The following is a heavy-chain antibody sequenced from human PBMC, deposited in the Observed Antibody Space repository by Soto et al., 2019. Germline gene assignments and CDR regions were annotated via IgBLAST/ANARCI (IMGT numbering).Heavy chain of an antibody. V-gene: IGHV4-59*08. CDR3: ATRAADYDFWSGYYSYYYYMDV. Sequence: SETLSLTCTVSGGSISSYYWSWIRQPPGKGLEWIGYIYYSGNTNYNPSLKSRVNISVDTSKNQFSLKLSSVTAADTAVYYCATRAADYDFWSGYYSYYYYMDVWGKGTTVTV. J-gene: IGHJ6*03. D-gene: IGHD3-3*01. CDR2: IYYSGNT. CDR1: GGSISSYY.